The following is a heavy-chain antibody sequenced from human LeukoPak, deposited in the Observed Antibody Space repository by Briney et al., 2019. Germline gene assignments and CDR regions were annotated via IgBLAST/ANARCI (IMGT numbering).Heavy chain of an antibody. CDR1: GGSFSGYY. D-gene: IGHD2-2*01. CDR2: IYYRGST. J-gene: IGHJ4*02. Sequence: SETLSLTCAVYGGSFSGYYWSWIRQPPGKGLEWIGYIYYRGSTNYNPSLKSRVTISVDTSKNQFSLKLSSVTAADTAVYYCARRGYCSGTSCYSFDFWGQGTLVTVSS. V-gene: IGHV4-59*08. CDR3: ARRGYCSGTSCYSFDF.